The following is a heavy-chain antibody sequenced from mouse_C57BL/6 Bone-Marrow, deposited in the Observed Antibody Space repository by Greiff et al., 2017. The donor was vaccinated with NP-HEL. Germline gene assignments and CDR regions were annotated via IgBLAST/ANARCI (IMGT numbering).Heavy chain of an antibody. D-gene: IGHD2-4*01. CDR2: IYPGSGST. Sequence: VQLQQSGAELVKPGASVKMSCKASGYTFTSYWITWVKQRPGQGLEWIGDIYPGSGSTNYNEKFKSKATLTVDTSSSTACMQLSSLTSEDSAVYYCARNYDFSFAYWGQGTLVTVSA. V-gene: IGHV1-55*01. J-gene: IGHJ3*01. CDR3: ARNYDFSFAY. CDR1: GYTFTSYW.